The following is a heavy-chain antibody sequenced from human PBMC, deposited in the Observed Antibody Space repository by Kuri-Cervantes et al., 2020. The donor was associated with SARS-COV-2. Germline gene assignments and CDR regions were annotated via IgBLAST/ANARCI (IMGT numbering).Heavy chain of an antibody. CDR2: IYHSGST. Sequence: SQTLSLTCAVSGYSISSGYYWGWIRQPPGKGLEWIGNIYHSGSTYYNPSLKSRVTISVDMSKNQFSLKLSSVTAADTAVYYCVRITSRRGIDYWGQGTLVTVSS. D-gene: IGHD3-16*01. J-gene: IGHJ4*02. V-gene: IGHV4-38-2*01. CDR1: GYSISSGYY. CDR3: VRITSRRGIDY.